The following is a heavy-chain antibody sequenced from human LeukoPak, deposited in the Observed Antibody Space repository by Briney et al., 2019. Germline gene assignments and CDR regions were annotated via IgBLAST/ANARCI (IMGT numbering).Heavy chain of an antibody. CDR2: IRSKANSYAT. Sequence: GGSLRLSCAASGFTFSGSAMHWVRQACGKGLEWVGRIRSKANSYATAYAASVKGRFTISRDDSKNTAYLQMNSLKTEDTDVYYCTRRGLATGDYWGQGTLVTVSS. CDR1: GFTFSGSA. J-gene: IGHJ4*02. D-gene: IGHD3/OR15-3a*01. CDR3: TRRGLATGDY. V-gene: IGHV3-73*01.